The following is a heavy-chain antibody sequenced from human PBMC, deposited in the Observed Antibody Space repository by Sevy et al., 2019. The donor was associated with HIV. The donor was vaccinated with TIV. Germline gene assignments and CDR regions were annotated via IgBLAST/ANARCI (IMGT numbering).Heavy chain of an antibody. D-gene: IGHD2-15*01. CDR1: GGSISSGGYY. CDR3: ARALTPAATPASYYYYYMDV. Sequence: SETLSLTCTVSGGSISSGGYYWSWIRQHPGKGLEWIVYIYYSGSTYYNPSLKSRVTISVDTSKNQFSLKLSSVTAADTAVYYCARALTPAATPASYYYYYMDVWGKGTTVTVSS. J-gene: IGHJ6*03. CDR2: IYYSGST. V-gene: IGHV4-31*03.